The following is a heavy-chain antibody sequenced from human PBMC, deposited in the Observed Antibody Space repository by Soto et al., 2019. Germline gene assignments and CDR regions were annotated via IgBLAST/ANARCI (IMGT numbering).Heavy chain of an antibody. CDR1: GFTFASYA. J-gene: IGHJ4*02. V-gene: IGHV3-23*01. CDR2: ISGSGGNT. CDR3: AKGLSIAAAGTFDY. Sequence: GGSLRLSCAASGFTFASYAMSWVRQAPGKGLEWVSGISGSGGNTYNADSVKGRFTISRDNSKNTPYLDMISLRAEDTAVYYCAKGLSIAAAGTFDYWGQGTRVTVSS. D-gene: IGHD6-13*01.